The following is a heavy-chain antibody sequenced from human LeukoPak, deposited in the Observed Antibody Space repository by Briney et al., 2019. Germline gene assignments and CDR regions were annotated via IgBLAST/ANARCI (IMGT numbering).Heavy chain of an antibody. J-gene: IGHJ4*02. CDR1: GFTFSSYA. V-gene: IGHV3-64*04. CDR3: AKEWTKSDY. CDR2: IINNGGST. Sequence: PGGSLRLSCSASGFTFSSYAMHWVRQAPGKGLEYVSAIINNGGSTHYADSVKGRFTISRDNSKKTLYLQMDSLRAEDTAVYYCAKEWTKSDYWGQGTLVTVSS. D-gene: IGHD3/OR15-3a*01.